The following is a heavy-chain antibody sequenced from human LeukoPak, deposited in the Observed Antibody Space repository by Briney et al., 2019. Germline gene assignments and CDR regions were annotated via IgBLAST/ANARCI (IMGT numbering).Heavy chain of an antibody. V-gene: IGHV1-69*05. CDR2: IIPIFGTA. D-gene: IGHD6-19*01. J-gene: IGHJ3*02. CDR1: GGTFSSYA. Sequence: SVKVSCKASGGTFSSYAISWVRQAPGQGLEWMGRIIPIFGTANYAQKFQGRDTITTDESTSTAYMELSSLRSEDTAVYYCARDRTLWAVAGTDPQGAFDIWGQGTMVTVSS. CDR3: ARDRTLWAVAGTDPQGAFDI.